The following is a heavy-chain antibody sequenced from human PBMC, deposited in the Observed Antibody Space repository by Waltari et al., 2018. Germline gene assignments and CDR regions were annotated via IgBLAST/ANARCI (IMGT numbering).Heavy chain of an antibody. CDR1: GDSMSGTNC. D-gene: IGHD2-15*01. CDR3: ARDRGRGLYLDT. CDR2: VHHSGKI. J-gene: IGHJ5*02. Sequence: QLQLQESGPGLVEPSGTLSLTCAVSGDSMSGTNCWSWVRQSPQKGLEWIGQVHHSGKINYNPSFASRVTISGDTSNSQFSLMVTSATAADTAVYYCARDRGRGLYLDTWGPGILVTVSP. V-gene: IGHV4-4*02.